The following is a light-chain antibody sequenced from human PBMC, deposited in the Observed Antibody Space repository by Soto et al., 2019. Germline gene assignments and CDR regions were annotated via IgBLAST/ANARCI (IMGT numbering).Light chain of an antibody. V-gene: IGKV3-20*01. CDR3: QHYGDSGWT. J-gene: IGKJ1*01. CDR1: QSVNSGF. Sequence: EIVLTQSPGTLSLSPGEGATLSCRTSQSVNSGFLAWYQKKPGQAPRSRRYGISRRAIGIPDRFSGSGSGTDFTLTINRLEPDDCAVYYCQHYGDSGWTFGQGTKVEI. CDR2: GIS.